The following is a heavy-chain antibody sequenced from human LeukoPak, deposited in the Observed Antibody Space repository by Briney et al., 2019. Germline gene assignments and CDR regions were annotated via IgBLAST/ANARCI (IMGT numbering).Heavy chain of an antibody. Sequence: GGSLRLSCAASGFSFSSHAVHWVRQAPGKGLQWVAVISNDRRNEYYADSVKGRFTISRDNPKNTLYLQMNSLRPEDTAVYYCARGDSSSWYLDYWGQGTLVTVSS. CDR1: GFSFSSHA. CDR3: ARGDSSSWYLDY. V-gene: IGHV3-30*04. D-gene: IGHD6-13*01. J-gene: IGHJ4*02. CDR2: ISNDRRNE.